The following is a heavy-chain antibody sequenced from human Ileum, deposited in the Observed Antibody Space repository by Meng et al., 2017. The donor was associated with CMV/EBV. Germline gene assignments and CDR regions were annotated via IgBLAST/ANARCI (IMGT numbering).Heavy chain of an antibody. J-gene: IGHJ5*02. CDR2: SRDKGHSYTT. CDR3: TRGWTSGTENWFDP. Sequence: SGFIFSDYYGDWVRQAPGKGLEWVGRSRDKGHSYTTEYAVSMKGRFTISRDDSENSVHLQMNSLKIEDTAVYYCTRGWTSGTENWFDPWGQGTLVTVSS. CDR1: GFIFSDYY. D-gene: IGHD1-26*01. V-gene: IGHV3-72*01.